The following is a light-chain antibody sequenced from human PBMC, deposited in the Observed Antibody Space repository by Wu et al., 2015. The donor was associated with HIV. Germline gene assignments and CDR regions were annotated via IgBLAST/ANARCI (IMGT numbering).Light chain of an antibody. CDR2: GAS. CDR1: QSVSSN. V-gene: IGKV3-15*01. J-gene: IGKJ2*01. CDR3: QQYNNWPPXT. Sequence: EIVMTQSPATLSVSPGERATLSCRVSQSVSSNLAWYQQKPGQAPRLLIYGASTRATGIPARFSGSGSGTEFTLTISSMQSEDFAVYYCQQYNNWPPXTFGQGTKLEIK.